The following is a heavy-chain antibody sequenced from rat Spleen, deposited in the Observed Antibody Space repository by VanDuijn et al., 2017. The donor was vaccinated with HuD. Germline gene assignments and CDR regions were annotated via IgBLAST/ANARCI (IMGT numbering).Heavy chain of an antibody. D-gene: IGHD1-4*01. CDR1: GFTFNNYG. J-gene: IGHJ3*01. CDR2: ITNTGGST. CDR3: ATAGSRVSRFAY. V-gene: IGHV5-31*01. Sequence: EVQLVESGGGLVQPGRSLTLSCVASGFTFNNYGMHWIRQAPGKGLEWVASITNTGGSTYYPDSVKGRFTISRDKAKNILYLQIDSLRSEDTATYYCATAGSRVSRFAYWGQGTPVTVSS.